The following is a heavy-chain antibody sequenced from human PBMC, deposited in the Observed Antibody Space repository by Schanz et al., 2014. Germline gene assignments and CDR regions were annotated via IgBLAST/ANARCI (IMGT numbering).Heavy chain of an antibody. CDR3: IQSPVPMAFDM. J-gene: IGHJ3*02. Sequence: QVQLVQSGAEVKKPGASVKVSCTTSGYTFTSIDFNWVRQATGQGLEWVGWINPKTGNSGCAQKFQGRVTRTGDTAISTAYMELSRLGYEDTAVYYCIQSPVPMAFDMWGQGTKVTVSS. V-gene: IGHV1-8*01. CDR1: GYTFTSID. CDR2: INPKTGNS.